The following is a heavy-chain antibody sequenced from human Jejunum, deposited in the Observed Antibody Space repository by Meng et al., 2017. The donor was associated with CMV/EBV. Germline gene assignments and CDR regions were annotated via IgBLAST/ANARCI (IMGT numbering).Heavy chain of an antibody. V-gene: IGHV1-69*12. CDR2: IIAVLTTP. J-gene: IGHJ4*02. CDR1: GGVFNNYA. D-gene: IGHD2-8*01. CDR3: ARGFTNGWQPFDF. Sequence: QVPLLQSGAEGKSPGSSVRLSCKSSGGVFNNYALTWVRQAPGQGLEWMGGIIAVLTTPNYAPKFQGRLTITADASTGTTYMELSSLTSEDTAVYFCARGFTNGWQPFDFWGQGTLVTVSS.